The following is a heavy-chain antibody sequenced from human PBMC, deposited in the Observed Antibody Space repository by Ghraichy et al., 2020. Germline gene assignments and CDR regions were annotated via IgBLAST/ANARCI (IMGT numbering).Heavy chain of an antibody. CDR1: GGSISSSSYY. J-gene: IGHJ4*02. CDR2: IYYSGST. D-gene: IGHD3-22*01. V-gene: IGHV4-39*01. CDR3: ARRLKIEYYYDSSGYYAPYFDY. Sequence: TLSLTCTVSGGSISSSSYYWGWIRQPPGKGLEWIGSIYYSGSTYYNPSLKSRVTISVDTSKNQFSLKLSSVTAADTAVYYCARRLKIEYYYDSSGYYAPYFDYWGQGTLVTVSS.